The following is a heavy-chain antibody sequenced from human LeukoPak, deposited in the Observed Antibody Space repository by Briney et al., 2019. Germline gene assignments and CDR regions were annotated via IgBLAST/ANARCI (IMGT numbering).Heavy chain of an antibody. CDR3: ARSRAFNSGAFDP. J-gene: IGHJ5*02. CDR2: IYNGVNT. Sequence: SSETLSLTCTVSGASVSSASYWSWIRQPPGKGVEWIAHIYNGVNTNYNPSLKSRVTISVDTSKNQFSLRLNSVTAADTAVYYCARSRAFNSGAFDPWGQGSLVTVSS. CDR1: GASVSSASY. V-gene: IGHV4-61*01. D-gene: IGHD1-26*01.